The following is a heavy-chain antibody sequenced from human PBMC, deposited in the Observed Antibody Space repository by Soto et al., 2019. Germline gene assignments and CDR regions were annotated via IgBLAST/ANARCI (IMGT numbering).Heavy chain of an antibody. CDR2: IIPILGIA. CDR3: ARNRGDGYERL. D-gene: IGHD5-12*01. CDR1: GGTFSSYT. J-gene: IGHJ4*02. Sequence: VQLVQSGAEVKKPGSSVKVSCKASGGTFSSYTISWVRQAPGQGLEWMGRIIPILGIANYAQKFQSRVTITANKSPSTAQMELSSLRSDDTAVDSCARNRGDGYERLWSQGTMGTVAA. V-gene: IGHV1-69*02.